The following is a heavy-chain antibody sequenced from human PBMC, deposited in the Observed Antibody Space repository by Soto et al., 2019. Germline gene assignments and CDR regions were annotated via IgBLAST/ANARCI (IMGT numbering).Heavy chain of an antibody. CDR1: GDSVSSNSAA. V-gene: IGHV6-1*01. Sequence: QVQLQQSGPGLVKPSQTLALTCSISGDSVSSNSAAWNWIRQSPSRGLEWLGRAYYRSQWYYDSAVSVRSRVTVITDTYTNKFSLELSSVTAEDTAVYYCAKQKGDSRTYNGMEVWGQGAMVTVSS. CDR2: AYYRSQWYY. D-gene: IGHD2-21*02. CDR3: AKQKGDSRTYNGMEV. J-gene: IGHJ6*02.